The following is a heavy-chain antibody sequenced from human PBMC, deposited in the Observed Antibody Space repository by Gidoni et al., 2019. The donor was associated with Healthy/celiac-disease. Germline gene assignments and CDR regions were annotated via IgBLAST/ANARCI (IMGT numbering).Heavy chain of an antibody. D-gene: IGHD2-15*01. CDR2: IIPIFGTA. J-gene: IGHJ4*02. CDR1: GGPFSRYA. V-gene: IGHV1-69*06. CDR3: ATGMCSGGSCYAEFDY. Sequence: QVQLVQSGAEVKKPGSSVNVSCTASGGPFSRYAISWVRQAPGQGLEWMGGIIPIFGTANYEQKFQGRVTITADKSTSTAYMELSSLRSEDTAVYYCATGMCSGGSCYAEFDYWGQGTLVTVSS.